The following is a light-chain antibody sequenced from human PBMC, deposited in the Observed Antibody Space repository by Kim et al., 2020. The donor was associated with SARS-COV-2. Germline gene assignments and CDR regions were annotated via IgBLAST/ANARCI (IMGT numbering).Light chain of an antibody. V-gene: IGKV3-20*01. J-gene: IGKJ1*01. CDR2: GTS. CDR1: QSVSNNY. Sequence: EIVLTQSPGTLSLSPGERATLSCRASQSVSNNYLAWYHQKSGQAPRLLICGTSSRATGIPDRFSGSGSGTDFTLTIRRLQPEDFAVYYCQQYGTSWTFGQGTKVDIK. CDR3: QQYGTSWT.